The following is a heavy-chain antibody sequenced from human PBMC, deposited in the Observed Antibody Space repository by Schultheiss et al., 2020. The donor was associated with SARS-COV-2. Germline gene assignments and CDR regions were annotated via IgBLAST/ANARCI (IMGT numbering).Heavy chain of an antibody. CDR1: GYTFTGYY. J-gene: IGHJ5*02. D-gene: IGHD6-6*01. CDR2: IVVGSGNT. Sequence: ASVKVSCKVSGYTFTGYYMHWVRQAPGQGLEWIGWIVVGSGNTNYAQKLQGRVTMTTDTSTSTAYMELRSLRSDDTAVYYCARFRRSVAARQEAGWFDPWGQGTLVTVSS. V-gene: IGHV1-18*04. CDR3: ARFRRSVAARQEAGWFDP.